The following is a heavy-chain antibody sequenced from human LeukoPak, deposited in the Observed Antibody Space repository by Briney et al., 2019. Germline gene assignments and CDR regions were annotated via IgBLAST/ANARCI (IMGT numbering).Heavy chain of an antibody. Sequence: SETLSLTCTVSGGSISSYYWSWIRQPPGKGLEWIGYIYYSGSTNYNPFLKSRVTISVDTSKNQFSLKLSSVTAADTAVYYCARAKGGIFDYWGQGTLVTVSS. CDR1: GGSISSYY. V-gene: IGHV4-59*08. J-gene: IGHJ4*02. CDR3: ARAKGGIFDY. CDR2: IYYSGST.